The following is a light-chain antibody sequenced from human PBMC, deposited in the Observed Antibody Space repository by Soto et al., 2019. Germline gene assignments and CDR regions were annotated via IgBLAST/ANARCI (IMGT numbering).Light chain of an antibody. J-gene: IGLJ1*01. CDR2: EVS. CDR1: SSDVGGYNY. V-gene: IGLV2-14*01. Sequence: QSALTQPASVSGSPGQSITISCTGTSSDVGGYNYVSWYQQEPGKAPKLMIYEVSNRPSGVSDRFSGSKSGNTASLTISGLQAKDEADYYCSSYTSSNTLAFGTGTKVTVL. CDR3: SSYTSSNTLA.